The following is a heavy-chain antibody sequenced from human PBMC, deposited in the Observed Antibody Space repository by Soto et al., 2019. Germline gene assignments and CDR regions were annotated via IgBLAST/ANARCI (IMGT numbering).Heavy chain of an antibody. CDR3: ARDFPGYCSGGSCYYYFDY. J-gene: IGHJ4*02. CDR1: GGSISSGGYS. V-gene: IGHV4-30-2*01. Sequence: SETLSLTCAVSGGSISSGGYSWSWIRQPPGKGLEWIGYMYHSGSTYYNPSLKSRVTISVDTSKNQFSLKLSSVTAADTAVYYCARDFPGYCSGGSCYYYFDYWGQGTLVT. D-gene: IGHD2-15*01. CDR2: MYHSGST.